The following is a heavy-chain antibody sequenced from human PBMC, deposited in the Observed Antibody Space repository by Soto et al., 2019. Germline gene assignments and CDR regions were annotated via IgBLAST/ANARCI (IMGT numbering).Heavy chain of an antibody. CDR2: IYYSGST. J-gene: IGHJ6*03. CDR1: GGSISSYY. Sequence: SSETLSLTCTVSGGSISSYYWSWIRQPPGKGLEWIGYIYYSGSTNYNPSLKSRVTISVDTSKNQFSLKLSSVTAAVTAVYYCARGGPVYGGDDYYTDYYYYMAVWAKGPPSPSP. V-gene: IGHV4-59*01. CDR3: ARGGPVYGGDDYYTDYYYYMAV. D-gene: IGHD3-10*01.